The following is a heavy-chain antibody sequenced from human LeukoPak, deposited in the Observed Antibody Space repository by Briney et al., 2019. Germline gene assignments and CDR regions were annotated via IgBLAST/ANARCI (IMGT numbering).Heavy chain of an antibody. J-gene: IGHJ5*02. CDR3: ARGGGAIAT. CDR2: IYYSGTT. Sequence: SETLSLTCTVSGGSIISSSSSSYYWGWIRQSPGKGPEWVGGIYYSGTTYYNPSLKSRVTISVDTSKSQFSLRLSSVTAADTAVYYCARGGGAIATWGQGTLVTVSS. CDR1: GGSIISSSSSSYY. V-gene: IGHV4-39*01. D-gene: IGHD3-16*01.